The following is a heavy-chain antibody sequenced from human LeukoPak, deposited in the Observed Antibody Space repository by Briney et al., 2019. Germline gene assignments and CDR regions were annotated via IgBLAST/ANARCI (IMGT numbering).Heavy chain of an antibody. CDR2: IYYSGST. Sequence: GSLRLSCAASGFTFSNYAMSWVRQPPGKGLEWIGSIYYSGSTYYNPSLKSRVTISVDTSKNQFSLKLSSVTAADTAVYYCARHGFYYGSGSYWANWGQGTLVTVSS. D-gene: IGHD3-10*01. CDR3: ARHGFYYGSGSYWAN. CDR1: GFTFSNYA. J-gene: IGHJ4*02. V-gene: IGHV4-39*01.